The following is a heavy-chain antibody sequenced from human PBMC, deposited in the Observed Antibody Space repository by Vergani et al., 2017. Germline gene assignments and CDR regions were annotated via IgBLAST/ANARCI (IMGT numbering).Heavy chain of an antibody. CDR3: ARTELGYGGDDAFDI. CDR2: IYYSGST. D-gene: IGHD7-27*01. J-gene: IGHJ3*02. Sequence: QVQLQESGPGLVKPSETLSLTCTVSGGSISSYYWSWIRQPPGKGLEWIGYIYYSGSTNYNPSLKSRVTISVDTSKNQFSLKLSSVTAADTAVYYCARTELGYGGDDAFDIWGQGTMVTVSS. CDR1: GGSISSYY. V-gene: IGHV4-59*01.